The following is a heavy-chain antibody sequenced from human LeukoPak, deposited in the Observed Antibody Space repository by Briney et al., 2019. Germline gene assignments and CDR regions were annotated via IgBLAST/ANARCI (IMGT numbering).Heavy chain of an antibody. CDR2: IYYSGST. J-gene: IGHJ4*02. D-gene: IGHD1-14*01. V-gene: IGHV4-30-4*08. Sequence: SQTLSLTCTVSGGSISSGDYYWSWIRRPPGKGLEWIGCIYYSGSTYYNPSLKSRVTISVDTSKNQFSLKLSSVTAADTAVYYCARKRTGSDYFDYWGQGTLVTVSS. CDR1: GGSISSGDYY. CDR3: ARKRTGSDYFDY.